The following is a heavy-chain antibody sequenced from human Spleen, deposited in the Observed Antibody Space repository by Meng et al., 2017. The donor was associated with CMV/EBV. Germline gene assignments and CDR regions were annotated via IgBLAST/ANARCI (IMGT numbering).Heavy chain of an antibody. CDR3: AKEGAYSNPYYYYYGMDV. D-gene: IGHD4-11*01. Sequence: GESLKISCAASGFTFDDYGMSWVRQAPGKGLEWVSGINWNGGSTGYADSVKGRFTISRDNSKNTLYLQMNSLRAEDTAVYYCAKEGAYSNPYYYYYGMDVWGQGTTVTV. J-gene: IGHJ6*02. CDR1: GFTFDDYG. V-gene: IGHV3-20*04. CDR2: INWNGGST.